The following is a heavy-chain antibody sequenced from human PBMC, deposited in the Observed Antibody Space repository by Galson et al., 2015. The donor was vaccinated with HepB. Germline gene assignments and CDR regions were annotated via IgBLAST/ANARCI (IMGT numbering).Heavy chain of an antibody. V-gene: IGHV3-20*04. Sequence: SLRLSCAASGFTFDDYGMSWVRQAPGKGLEWVSGINWNGGSTGCADSVKGRFTISRDNAKNSLYLQMNSLRAEDTALYYCARGYSPRWFGELYPFDYWGQGTLVTVSS. CDR3: ARGYSPRWFGELYPFDY. CDR1: GFTFDDYG. D-gene: IGHD3-10*01. J-gene: IGHJ4*02. CDR2: INWNGGST.